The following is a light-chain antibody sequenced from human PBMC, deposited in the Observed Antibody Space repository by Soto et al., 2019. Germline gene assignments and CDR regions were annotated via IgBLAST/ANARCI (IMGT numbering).Light chain of an antibody. CDR2: GVT. CDR1: SSNIGAGYD. Sequence: QSVLTQPPSVSGAPGQGVTISCTGSSSNIGAGYDVHWYQQLPGTAPQLLIYGVTNRPSGVPDRFSGSKSGTSASLAITGLQAEDEADYYCQSYDSSLSGSGVFGGGTKLTVL. J-gene: IGLJ2*01. CDR3: QSYDSSLSGSGV. V-gene: IGLV1-40*01.